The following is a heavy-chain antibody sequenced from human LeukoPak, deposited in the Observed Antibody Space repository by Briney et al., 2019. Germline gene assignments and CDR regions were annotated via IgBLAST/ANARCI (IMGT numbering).Heavy chain of an antibody. CDR1: GGSISSGGYY. Sequence: PSETLSLTCTVSGGSISSGGYYWSWIRQHPGKGLEWIGYIYYSGSTYYNPSLKSRVTISVDTSKNQFSLKLSSVTAADTAVYYCARGPGTEYVDYWGQGTLVTISS. CDR2: IYYSGST. V-gene: IGHV4-31*03. J-gene: IGHJ4*02. D-gene: IGHD6-13*01. CDR3: ARGPGTEYVDY.